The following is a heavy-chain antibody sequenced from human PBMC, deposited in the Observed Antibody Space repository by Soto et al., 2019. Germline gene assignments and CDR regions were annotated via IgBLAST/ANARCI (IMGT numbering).Heavy chain of an antibody. V-gene: IGHV1-3*01. J-gene: IGHJ6*02. CDR3: ASPIAAAGDDNYYHYVMDF. CDR1: GYTFTSYA. Sequence: ASVKVSCKASGYTFTSYAMHWVRQAPGQRLEWMGWINAGNGNTKYSQKFQGRVTITRDTSASTAYMELSSLRSEDTAVYYCASPIAAAGDDNYYHYVMDFWGQGSTVIVSS. CDR2: INAGNGNT. D-gene: IGHD6-13*01.